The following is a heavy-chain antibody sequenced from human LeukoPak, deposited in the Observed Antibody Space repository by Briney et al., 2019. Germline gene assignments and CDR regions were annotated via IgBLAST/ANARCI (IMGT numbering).Heavy chain of an antibody. V-gene: IGHV4-39*01. J-gene: IGHJ4*02. Sequence: SETLSLTCTVSAVSISSSYSYWGWIRQPPGMGLEWIGSIYYTGNTYYNASLKSQVSISIDTSKNQFPLKLTSVTAADTAVYYCTRGSGYGGNIDYWGQGTLVTVSS. CDR1: AVSISSSYSY. D-gene: IGHD4-23*01. CDR3: TRGSGYGGNIDY. CDR2: IYYTGNT.